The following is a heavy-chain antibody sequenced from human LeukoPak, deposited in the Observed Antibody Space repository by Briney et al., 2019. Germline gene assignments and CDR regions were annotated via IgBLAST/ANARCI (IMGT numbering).Heavy chain of an antibody. D-gene: IGHD2-15*01. Sequence: GGSLRLSCAASGFTFSSYSMNWVRQAPGKGLEWVSSISNSSSYIYYADSVKGGFTISRDNAKNSLYLQMNSLRAEDTAVYYCARDYYCSGGSCYSPHYWGQGTLVTVSS. J-gene: IGHJ4*02. CDR3: ARDYYCSGGSCYSPHY. V-gene: IGHV3-21*01. CDR2: ISNSSSYI. CDR1: GFTFSSYS.